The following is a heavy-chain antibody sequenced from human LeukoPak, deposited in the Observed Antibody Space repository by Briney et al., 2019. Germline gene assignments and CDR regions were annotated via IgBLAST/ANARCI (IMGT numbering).Heavy chain of an antibody. CDR2: INPNSGGT. V-gene: IGHV1-2*02. Sequence: GSSVKVSCKASGYTFTGYYMHWVRQAPGQGLEWMGWINPNSGGTNYAQKFQGRVTMTRDTSISTAYMELSRLRSDDTAVYYCARVAVRGATEGNWFDPWGQGTLVTVSS. D-gene: IGHD3-10*01. J-gene: IGHJ5*02. CDR1: GYTFTGYY. CDR3: ARVAVRGATEGNWFDP.